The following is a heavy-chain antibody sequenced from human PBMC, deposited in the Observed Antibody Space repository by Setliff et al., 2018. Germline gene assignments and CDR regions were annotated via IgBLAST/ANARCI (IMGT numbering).Heavy chain of an antibody. CDR2: IFSNDEK. CDR3: ARIRGYAHFDY. V-gene: IGHV2-26*01. Sequence: SGPTLVNPTETLTLTCTVSGFSLSNARMGVSWIRQPPGKALEWLAHIFSNDEKSYSTSLKSRLTISKDTSKSQVVLTMTNMDPVDTATYHCARIRGYAHFDYWGQGTLVTVSS. D-gene: IGHD6-25*01. J-gene: IGHJ4*02. CDR1: GFSLSNARMG.